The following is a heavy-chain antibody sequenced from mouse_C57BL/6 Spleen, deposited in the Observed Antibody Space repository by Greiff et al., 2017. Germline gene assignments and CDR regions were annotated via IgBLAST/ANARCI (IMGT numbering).Heavy chain of an antibody. J-gene: IGHJ2*01. V-gene: IGHV1-50*01. CDR1: GYTFTIYW. Sequence: QVQLQQPGAELVKPGASVKLSCKASGYTFTIYWMQWVKQRPGQGLEWIGEIDPSDSYTNYNQKFKGKATLTVDTSSSTAYMQLSSLTSEDSAVYYCARRIRSTMNYFDYWGQGTTLTVSS. CDR3: ARRIRSTMNYFDY. D-gene: IGHD2-4*01. CDR2: IDPSDSYT.